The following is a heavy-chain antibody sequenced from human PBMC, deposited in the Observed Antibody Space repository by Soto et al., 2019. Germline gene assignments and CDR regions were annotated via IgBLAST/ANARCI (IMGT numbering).Heavy chain of an antibody. V-gene: IGHV4-38-2*02. Sequence: KASETLSLTCAVSGYSISSGYYWGWIRQPPGKGLEWIGSIYHSGSTYYNPSLKSRVTISVDTSKNQFSLKLSSVTAADTAVYYCAREYDSSGYFDYWGQGTLVTVSS. J-gene: IGHJ4*02. CDR1: GYSISSGYY. CDR3: AREYDSSGYFDY. D-gene: IGHD3-22*01. CDR2: IYHSGST.